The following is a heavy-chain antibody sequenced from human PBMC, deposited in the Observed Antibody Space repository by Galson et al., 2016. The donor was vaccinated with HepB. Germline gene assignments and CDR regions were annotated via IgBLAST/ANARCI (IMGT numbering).Heavy chain of an antibody. D-gene: IGHD3-10*01. CDR2: ISSNSGTT. CDR3: ARVLFGSGSYWCLDV. V-gene: IGHV3-48*02. J-gene: IGHJ6*02. Sequence: SLRLSCAASGFTFSSYTMNWVRQAPGKGLEWVSYISSNSGTTYYADSVEGRFTVSRDNAKSSLYLQMNSLRDEDTAVYFCARVLFGSGSYWCLDVWGQGTTVTVSS. CDR1: GFTFSSYT.